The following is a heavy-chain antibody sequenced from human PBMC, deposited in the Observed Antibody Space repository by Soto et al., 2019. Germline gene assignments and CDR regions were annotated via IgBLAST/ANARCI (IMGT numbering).Heavy chain of an antibody. D-gene: IGHD2-2*01. Sequence: VGSLRLSCAASGFTLSSYAMSWVRQAPGEGLEWVSAISGSGGTTYYAESVKGRFTISRDNSKNTLYLQMNSLRAEDTAVYYCAKIPQLARTYLDHWGQGTLVAVSS. V-gene: IGHV3-23*01. CDR1: GFTLSSYA. CDR3: AKIPQLARTYLDH. J-gene: IGHJ4*02. CDR2: ISGSGGTT.